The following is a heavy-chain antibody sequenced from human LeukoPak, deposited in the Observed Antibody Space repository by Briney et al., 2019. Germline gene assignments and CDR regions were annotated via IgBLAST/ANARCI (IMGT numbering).Heavy chain of an antibody. CDR1: GYTLTELS. V-gene: IGHV1-24*01. D-gene: IGHD5-18*01. J-gene: IGHJ6*03. CDR2: FDPEDGET. Sequence: ASVKVSCKVSGYTLTELSMHWVRQAPGKGLEWMGGFDPEDGETIYAQKFQGRVTITTDESTSTAYMELSSLRSEDTAVYYCARENTGVHYYMDVWGKGTTVTVSS. CDR3: ARENTGVHYYMDV.